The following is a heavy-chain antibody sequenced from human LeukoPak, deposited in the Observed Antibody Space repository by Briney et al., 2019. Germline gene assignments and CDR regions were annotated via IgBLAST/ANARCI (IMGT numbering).Heavy chain of an antibody. D-gene: IGHD3-16*02. V-gene: IGHV3-11*01. J-gene: IGHJ5*02. CDR3: ARDRDDYVWGSYRYDWFDP. CDR2: ISSSGSTI. CDR1: GFTFSDYY. Sequence: PGGSLRVSCAASGFTFSDYYMSWIRQAPGKGLEWVSYISSSGSTIYYAVSVKGRFTISRDNAKNSLYLQMDSLRAEDTAVYYCARDRDDYVWGSYRYDWFDPWGQGTLVTVSS.